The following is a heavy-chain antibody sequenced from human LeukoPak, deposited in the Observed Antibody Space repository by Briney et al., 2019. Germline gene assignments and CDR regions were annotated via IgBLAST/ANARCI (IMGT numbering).Heavy chain of an antibody. V-gene: IGHV3-30-3*01. D-gene: IGHD6-19*01. CDR2: ISYDGSNK. J-gene: IGHJ4*02. CDR3: ARRGSSGWYPTDY. Sequence: PGGSLRLSCAASGFTFSSYAMHWVRQAPGKGLEWVAVISYDGSNKYYADSVKGRFTISRGNSKNTLYLQMNSLRAGDTAVYYCARRGSSGWYPTDYWGQGTLVTVSS. CDR1: GFTFSSYA.